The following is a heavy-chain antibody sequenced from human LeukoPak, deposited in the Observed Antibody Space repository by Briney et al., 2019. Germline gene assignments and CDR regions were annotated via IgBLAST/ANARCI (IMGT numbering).Heavy chain of an antibody. CDR1: GGSFSGYY. V-gene: IGHV4-34*01. CDR2: INHSGST. D-gene: IGHD4-11*01. CDR3: ARGATVTTQIDY. J-gene: IGHJ4*02. Sequence: SETLSLTCAVYGGSFSGYYWSWIRQPPGKGLEWIGEINHSGSTNYNPSLKSRVTISVDTSKNQFSLKLSSVTAADTAVYYRARGATVTTQIDYWGQGTLVTVSS.